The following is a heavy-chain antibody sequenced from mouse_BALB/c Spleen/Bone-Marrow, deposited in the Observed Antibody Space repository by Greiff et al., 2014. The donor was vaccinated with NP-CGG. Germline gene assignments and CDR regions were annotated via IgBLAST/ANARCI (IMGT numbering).Heavy chain of an antibody. V-gene: IGHV14-4*02. CDR3: SVLENGGFAC. CDR2: IDPGNGDT. J-gene: IGHJ3*01. Sequence: VQLQQSGAELVRSGASVKLSCTASGLNIKDYYMHWVKQRPEQGLEWIGWIDPGNGDTEYAPKFQAEATVTADTSSNTAYLQLNSLTSEDTAVYYCSVLENGGFACWGQGTLVTVSA. CDR1: GLNIKDYY.